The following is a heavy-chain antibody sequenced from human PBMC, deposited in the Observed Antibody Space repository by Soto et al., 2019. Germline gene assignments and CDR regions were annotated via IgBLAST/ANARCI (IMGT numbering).Heavy chain of an antibody. J-gene: IGHJ4*02. CDR2: IIPIFGTA. CDR3: ARGRHCDILTGYYKAIFDY. CDR1: GGTFSSYA. V-gene: IGHV1-69*01. D-gene: IGHD3-9*01. Sequence: QVQLVQSGAEVKKPGSSVKVSCKASGGTFSSYAISWVRQAPGQGLEWMGGIIPIFGTANYAQKFQGRVTITADESTSTAYMELSSLRSEDTAVYYCARGRHCDILTGYYKAIFDYWGQGTLVTVSS.